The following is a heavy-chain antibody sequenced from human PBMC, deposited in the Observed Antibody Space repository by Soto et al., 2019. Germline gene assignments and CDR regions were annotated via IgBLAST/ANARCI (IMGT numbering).Heavy chain of an antibody. Sequence: GGSLRLSCAVSGFTFDDNAMHWGRQAPEKGLERVSGINWKSDIGYADSVKGRFTISRDNDENSLYLQMNSLRAEDTALYYCAISQDRGGRTTFIYWGQGTQVTVSS. CDR1: GFTFDDNA. CDR2: INWKSDI. D-gene: IGHD3-16*01. J-gene: IGHJ4*02. CDR3: AISQDRGGRTTFIY. V-gene: IGHV3-9*01.